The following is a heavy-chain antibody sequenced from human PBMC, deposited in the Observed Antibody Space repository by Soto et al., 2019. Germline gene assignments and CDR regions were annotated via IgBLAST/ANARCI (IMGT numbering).Heavy chain of an antibody. CDR1: GYTFTTYG. CDR2: ISTYDGKT. V-gene: IGHV1-18*03. J-gene: IGHJ4*02. Sequence: QVQLLQSGVEVKTPGASVRVSCKTSGYTFTTYGISWVRQAPGQGLEWMGWISTYDGKTIYAQKFQGKVNMTTDTSTTTASMEVRSPTSDDMAVYYCAREYCSRGRCYGVDYWGQGSLVTVSS. D-gene: IGHD2-2*01. CDR3: AREYCSRGRCYGVDY.